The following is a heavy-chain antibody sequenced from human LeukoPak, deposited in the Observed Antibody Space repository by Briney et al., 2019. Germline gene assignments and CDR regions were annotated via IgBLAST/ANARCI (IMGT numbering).Heavy chain of an antibody. Sequence: SETLSLTCTVSGGSISSYYWSWIRQPPGKGLEWIGYIYYSGSTYYNPSLKSRVTISVDTSKNQFSLKLSSVTAADTAVYYCARDRYYGSGYDYWGQGTLVTVSS. CDR1: GGSISSYY. D-gene: IGHD3-10*01. CDR2: IYYSGST. CDR3: ARDRYYGSGYDY. V-gene: IGHV4-59*12. J-gene: IGHJ4*02.